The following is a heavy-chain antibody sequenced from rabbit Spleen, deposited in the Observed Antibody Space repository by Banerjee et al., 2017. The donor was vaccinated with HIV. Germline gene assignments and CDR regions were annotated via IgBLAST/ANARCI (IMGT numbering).Heavy chain of an antibody. CDR1: GFDFSSYY. V-gene: IGHV1S40*01. J-gene: IGHJ4*01. CDR3: ATYVDYDGDFNL. D-gene: IGHD2-1*01. Sequence: QSLEESGGGLVQPGGSLSLSCKASGFDFSSYYMTWVRQAPGKGLEWIACIEAGSSGFTYFATWAKGRFTISKTSSTTVTLQMTSLTAADTATYFCATYVDYDGDFNLWGQGTLVTVS. CDR2: IEAGSSGFT.